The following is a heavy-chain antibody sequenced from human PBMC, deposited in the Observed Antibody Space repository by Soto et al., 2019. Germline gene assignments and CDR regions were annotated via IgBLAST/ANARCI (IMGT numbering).Heavy chain of an antibody. CDR2: INHSGST. Sequence: SETLSLTCAVYGGSFSGYYWSWIRQPPGKGLEWIGEINHSGSTNYNPSLKSRVTISVDTSKNQFSLKLSSVTAADTAVYYCARARCTSCYFDYWGQGTLVTVSS. J-gene: IGHJ4*02. D-gene: IGHD2-2*01. V-gene: IGHV4-34*01. CDR3: ARARCTSCYFDY. CDR1: GGSFSGYY.